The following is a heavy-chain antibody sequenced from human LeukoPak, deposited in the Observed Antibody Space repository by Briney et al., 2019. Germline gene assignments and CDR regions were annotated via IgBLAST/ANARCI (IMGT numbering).Heavy chain of an antibody. CDR1: GGSISGYY. V-gene: IGHV4-4*07. Sequence: SETLSLTCTVSGGSISGYYRSWVRQPAGKGMEWLGHIYTRGNTNYSPSLKSRVTMSVDTSKNQFSLKLSSVTAADTAVYCCARLGAATTFDYWGQGTLVTVSS. CDR2: IYTRGNT. CDR3: ARLGAATTFDY. J-gene: IGHJ4*02. D-gene: IGHD2-15*01.